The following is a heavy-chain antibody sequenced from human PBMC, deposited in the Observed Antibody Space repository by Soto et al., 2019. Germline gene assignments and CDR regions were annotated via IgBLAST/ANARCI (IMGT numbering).Heavy chain of an antibody. CDR2: INAGNGNT. D-gene: IGHD3-10*01. CDR3: ARSPLFERFGDEDDY. CDR1: GYTFTSYA. Sequence: GASVKVSCKASGYTFTSYAMHWVRQAPGQRLERRGWINAGNGNTKYSQKFQGSVTITRDTSASTAYMELSSLRSEDTAVYYCARSPLFERFGDEDDYLGQGTLVTVSS. V-gene: IGHV1-3*01. J-gene: IGHJ4*02.